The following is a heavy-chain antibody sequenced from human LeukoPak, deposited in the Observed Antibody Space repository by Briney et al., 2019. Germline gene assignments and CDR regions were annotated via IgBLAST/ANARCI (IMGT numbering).Heavy chain of an antibody. V-gene: IGHV3-21*01. D-gene: IGHD3-22*01. CDR3: ARAQYYYDSSGYYYGY. Sequence: GGSLRLSCAASGFTFSSYSVNWVRQAPGKGLECVSSISSSSSYIYYADSVKGRFTISRDNAKNSLYLQMNSLRAEDTAVYYCARAQYYYDSSGYYYGYWGQGTLVTVSS. J-gene: IGHJ4*02. CDR1: GFTFSSYS. CDR2: ISSSSSYI.